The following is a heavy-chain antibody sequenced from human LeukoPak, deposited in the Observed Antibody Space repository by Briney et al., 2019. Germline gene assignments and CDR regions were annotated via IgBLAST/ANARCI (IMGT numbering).Heavy chain of an antibody. D-gene: IGHD3-10*01. CDR3: ARETTYYYGSGSYYNVRFDY. J-gene: IGHJ4*02. V-gene: IGHV4-4*07. CDR1: GGSISSYY. Sequence: PSETLSLTCTVSGGSISSYYWSWIRQPAGKGLEWIGRIYTSGSTNYNPSLKSRVTMSVDTSKNQFSLKLSSVTAADTAVYHCARETTYYYGSGSYYNVRFDYWGQGTLVTVSS. CDR2: IYTSGST.